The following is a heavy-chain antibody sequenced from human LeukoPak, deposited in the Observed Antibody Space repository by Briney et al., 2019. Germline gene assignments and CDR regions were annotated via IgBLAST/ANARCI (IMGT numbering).Heavy chain of an antibody. V-gene: IGHV1-2*02. Sequence: ASVKVSCKASGYTFTGYYMHWVRQAPGQGLEWMGWINPNSGGTNYAQKFQGRVTMTRDTSISTAYMDLTSLRSDDTAVYYCAREPIRSSAPFRRWFDPWDQGTLVTVSS. CDR3: AREPIRSSAPFRRWFDP. J-gene: IGHJ5*02. CDR2: INPNSGGT. CDR1: GYTFTGYY. D-gene: IGHD3-10*01.